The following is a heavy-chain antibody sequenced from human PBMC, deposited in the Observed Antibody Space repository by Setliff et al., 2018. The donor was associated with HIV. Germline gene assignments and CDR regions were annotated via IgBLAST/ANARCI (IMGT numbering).Heavy chain of an antibody. Sequence: ASETLSLTCTVSGGSISSGGYYRSWIRQHPGKGLEWIGYIYYSGSTYYDPSLKSRVTISVDTSKNQFSLRLSSVTAADTAVFYCARRGPGDQTWFDLWGQGILVTVSS. V-gene: IGHV4-31*03. D-gene: IGHD7-27*01. CDR1: GGSISSGGYY. CDR2: IYYSGST. CDR3: ARRGPGDQTWFDL. J-gene: IGHJ5*02.